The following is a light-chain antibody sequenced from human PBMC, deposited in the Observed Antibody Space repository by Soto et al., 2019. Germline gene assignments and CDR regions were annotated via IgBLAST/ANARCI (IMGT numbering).Light chain of an antibody. CDR2: VAS. J-gene: IGKJ2*01. Sequence: EIVLTQSPGTLSLSPGERATLSCRASQSVSSSYLAWYQQKHGQAPRRLLYVASSRATGIPDRFSGSGSGTDCTLTISRLEPEDVAVYYCQQYGSSPLHTFGQGTRLELK. V-gene: IGKV3-20*01. CDR3: QQYGSSPLHT. CDR1: QSVSSSY.